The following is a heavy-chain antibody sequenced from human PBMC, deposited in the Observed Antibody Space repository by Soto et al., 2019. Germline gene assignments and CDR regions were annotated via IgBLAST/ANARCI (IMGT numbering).Heavy chain of an antibody. D-gene: IGHD3-22*01. Sequence: GGSLRLSCAASGFTFSSYAMSWVRQAPGKGLEWVSAISGSGGSTYYADSVKGRFTISRDNSKNTLYLQMNSLRAEDTAVYYCAKARPLYDSSGYYYRQGYYYGMDFWGQGTTVTVSS. J-gene: IGHJ6*02. CDR1: GFTFSSYA. V-gene: IGHV3-23*01. CDR3: AKARPLYDSSGYYYRQGYYYGMDF. CDR2: ISGSGGST.